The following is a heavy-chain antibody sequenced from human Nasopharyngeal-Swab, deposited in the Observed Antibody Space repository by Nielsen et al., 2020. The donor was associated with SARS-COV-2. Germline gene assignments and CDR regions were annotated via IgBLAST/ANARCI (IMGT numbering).Heavy chain of an antibody. D-gene: IGHD4-17*01. CDR1: GDTFNSYS. Sequence: SVKVSCKASGDTFNSYSINWVRQAPGQGLEWMGSIMPILGLPNYAQKFQGRVTITADESTATAYMELSSLRSEDTAVYYCARSWAHGDFFDNWGQGTLVTVSS. CDR2: IMPILGLP. J-gene: IGHJ4*02. V-gene: IGHV1-69*02. CDR3: ARSWAHGDFFDN.